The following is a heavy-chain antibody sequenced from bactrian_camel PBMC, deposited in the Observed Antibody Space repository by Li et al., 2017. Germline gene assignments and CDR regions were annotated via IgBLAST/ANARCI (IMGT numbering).Heavy chain of an antibody. J-gene: IGHJ4*01. CDR2: ITPSGDRT. CDR1: GFTFSSNA. V-gene: IGHV3S1*01. D-gene: IGHD5*01. Sequence: QVQLVESGGGLVQPGGSLGLSCAASGFTFSSNAMNWVRQAPGKGLEWVSIITPSGDRTYYIDSVEGRFTISRNNAKNTLYLHLNSLKTEDTAMYYCAKYSVPAGLGQGTQVTVS.